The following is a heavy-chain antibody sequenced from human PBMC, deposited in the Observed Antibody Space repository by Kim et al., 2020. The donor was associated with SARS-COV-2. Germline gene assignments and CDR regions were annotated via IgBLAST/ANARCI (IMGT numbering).Heavy chain of an antibody. CDR3: ARGGAFPVLADN. Sequence: GGSLRLSCAASGFTFRDFYKTWIRQAPGKGLEWVSIITSGGGTIYYVDSVKGRFTISRDNADNSLYLQMSSLRTEDTAIYYCARGGAFPVLADNWGQGT. V-gene: IGHV3-11*04. J-gene: IGHJ4*02. D-gene: IGHD1-26*01. CDR2: ITSGGGTI. CDR1: GFTFRDFY.